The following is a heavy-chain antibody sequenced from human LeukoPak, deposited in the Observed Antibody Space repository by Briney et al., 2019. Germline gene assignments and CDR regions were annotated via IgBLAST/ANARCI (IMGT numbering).Heavy chain of an antibody. J-gene: IGHJ4*02. V-gene: IGHV3-23*01. D-gene: IGHD4-17*01. CDR3: AILTTVTTKGDS. CDR1: GFTFSSYA. Sequence: GGSLRLSCAASGFTFSSYAMSWVRQAPGKGLEWVSAISGSGGSTYYADSVKGRFTISRDNSKNTLYLQINSLRAEDTAVYYCAILTTVTTKGDSWGQGPLVTAPS. CDR2: ISGSGGST.